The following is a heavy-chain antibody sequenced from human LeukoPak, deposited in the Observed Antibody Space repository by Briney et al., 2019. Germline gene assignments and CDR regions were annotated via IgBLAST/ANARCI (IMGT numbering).Heavy chain of an antibody. D-gene: IGHD6-13*01. CDR2: INSDGSRT. J-gene: IGHJ4*02. Sequence: GGSLRLSCAASGFIFNNYWMHWVRQVPGKGLVWVSRINSDGSRTTYADSVKGRITISSDNAKHTLYLQMNRLRAHDTAVYYCARGPLSSSWTVFDYWGQGTLVTVS. CDR3: ARGPLSSSWTVFDY. V-gene: IGHV3-74*03. CDR1: GFIFNNYW.